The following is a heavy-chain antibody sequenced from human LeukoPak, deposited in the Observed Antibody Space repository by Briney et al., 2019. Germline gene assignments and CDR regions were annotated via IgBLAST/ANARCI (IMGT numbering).Heavy chain of an antibody. J-gene: IGHJ4*02. D-gene: IGHD3-22*01. Sequence: GSLRLSCAWSGFVFSDYVMHWVRQVPGKGLEWVEVIWSDGGNKYYADSVKGRFTISRDNSKNTLYLQMNSLRAEDTAVYYCAKERLHKYYYDSSGSYYFDYWGQGTLVTVSS. CDR2: IWSDGGNK. CDR1: GFVFSDYV. V-gene: IGHV3-30*02. CDR3: AKERLHKYYYDSSGSYYFDY.